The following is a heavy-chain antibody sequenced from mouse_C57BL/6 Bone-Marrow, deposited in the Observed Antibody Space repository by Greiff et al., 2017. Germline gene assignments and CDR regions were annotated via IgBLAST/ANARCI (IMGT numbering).Heavy chain of an antibody. CDR1: GFNIKDDY. CDR3: TTPQWRGLLHFDD. CDR2: IDPENGDT. Sequence: VQLQQSGAELVRPGASVKLSCTASGFNIKDDYMHWVKQRPEQGLEWIGWIDPENGDTEYASKFQGKATITADTSSNTAYLQLSSLTSEDTAVYYCTTPQWRGLLHFDDWGQGTTLTVSS. J-gene: IGHJ2*01. D-gene: IGHD1-1*01. V-gene: IGHV14-4*01.